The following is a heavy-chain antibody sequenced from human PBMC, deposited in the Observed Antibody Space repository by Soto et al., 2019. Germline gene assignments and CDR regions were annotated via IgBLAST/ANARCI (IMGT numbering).Heavy chain of an antibody. V-gene: IGHV1-18*01. J-gene: IGHJ4*02. CDR2: ISAYNGNT. D-gene: IGHD5-12*01. CDR3: ARETHVDIVATIFDY. Sequence: ASVKVSCKASGYTFTSYGISWVRQAPGQGLEWMGWISAYNGNTNYAQKLQGRVTMTTDTSTSTAYMELRSLRSDDTAVYYCARETHVDIVATIFDYWGQGTLVTVSS. CDR1: GYTFTSYG.